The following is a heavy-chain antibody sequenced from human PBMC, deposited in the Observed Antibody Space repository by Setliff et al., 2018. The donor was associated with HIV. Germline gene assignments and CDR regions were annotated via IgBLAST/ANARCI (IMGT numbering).Heavy chain of an antibody. CDR2: LSGSGDST. CDR3: AKEPSYYYDSSGYSGIAH. Sequence: PGESLTISCAASGFTFSNYAVTWVRQAPGKGLEWVSSLSGSGDSTYYADSVKGRFTISRDNSKNTLYLQMNSLRAEDTAVYYCAKEPSYYYDSSGYSGIAHWGQGTLVTVSS. D-gene: IGHD3-22*01. V-gene: IGHV3-23*01. CDR1: GFTFSNYA. J-gene: IGHJ4*02.